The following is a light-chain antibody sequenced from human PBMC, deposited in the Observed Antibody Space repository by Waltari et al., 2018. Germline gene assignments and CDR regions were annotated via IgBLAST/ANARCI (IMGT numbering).Light chain of an antibody. CDR1: QSVSTY. Sequence: EIVLTQSPATLSLSPGETATLSCRASQSVSTYLTWYQQKPGQAPRLLIYDASRRATGIPARFSGSGSGTDFTLTISSLEPEDFAVYYCHQYYSTPRTFGQGTRVEIK. J-gene: IGKJ1*01. CDR2: DAS. V-gene: IGKV3-11*01. CDR3: HQYYSTPRT.